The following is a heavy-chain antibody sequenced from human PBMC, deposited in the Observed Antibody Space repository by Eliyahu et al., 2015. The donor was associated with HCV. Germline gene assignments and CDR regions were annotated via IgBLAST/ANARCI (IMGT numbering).Heavy chain of an antibody. CDR3: TRDSGRWGSDDY. CDR2: ISGDSRIT. V-gene: IGHV3-48*02. CDR1: GFPFGSYA. Sequence: EVQLVESGGGLVQPGGSLRLSCAASGFPFGSYAXXWARQAPGKGLEWISYISGDSRITYYADSVKGRFTISRDNARNLVLLQMNSLSDEDTALYYCTRDSGRWGSDDYWGQGTLVIVSS. J-gene: IGHJ4*02. D-gene: IGHD3-10*01.